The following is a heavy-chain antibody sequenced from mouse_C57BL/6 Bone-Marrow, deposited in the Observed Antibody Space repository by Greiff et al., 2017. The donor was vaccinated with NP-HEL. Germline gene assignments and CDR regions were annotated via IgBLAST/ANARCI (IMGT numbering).Heavy chain of an antibody. CDR3: ARQDYYGSSSWFAY. J-gene: IGHJ3*01. CDR1: GIDFSRYW. Sequence: EVKLMESGGGLVQPGGSLKLSCAASGIDFSRYWLSWVRRAPGKGLEWIGEINPDSSTINYAPSLKDKFIISRDNAKNTLYLQMSKVRSEDTALYYCARQDYYGSSSWFAYWGQGTLVTVSA. CDR2: INPDSSTI. D-gene: IGHD1-1*01. V-gene: IGHV4-1*01.